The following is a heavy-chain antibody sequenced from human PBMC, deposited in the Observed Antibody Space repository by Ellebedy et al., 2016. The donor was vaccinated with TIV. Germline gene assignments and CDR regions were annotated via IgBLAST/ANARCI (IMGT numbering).Heavy chain of an antibody. Sequence: ASVKVSCXASGYTFTGYYMHWVRQAPGQGLEWMGWINPNSGGTNYAQKFQGRVTMTRDTSISTAYMELSRLRSDDTAVYYCARVNPGYYGSGSYDYWGQGTLVTVSS. V-gene: IGHV1-2*02. D-gene: IGHD3-10*01. CDR2: INPNSGGT. CDR1: GYTFTGYY. J-gene: IGHJ4*02. CDR3: ARVNPGYYGSGSYDY.